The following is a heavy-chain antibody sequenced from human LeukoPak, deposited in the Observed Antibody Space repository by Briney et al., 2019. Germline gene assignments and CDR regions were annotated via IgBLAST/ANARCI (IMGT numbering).Heavy chain of an antibody. J-gene: IGHJ6*03. V-gene: IGHV4-38-2*02. CDR1: GYSISSGYY. D-gene: IGHD6-13*01. Sequence: PSETLSLTCTVSGYSISSGYYWGWIRQPPGKGLEWIGSIYHSGSTYYNPSLKSRVTISVDTSKNQFSLKLSSVTAADTAVYYCARGLGSSWYGYYYYMDVWGKGTTVTVSS. CDR2: IYHSGST. CDR3: ARGLGSSWYGYYYYMDV.